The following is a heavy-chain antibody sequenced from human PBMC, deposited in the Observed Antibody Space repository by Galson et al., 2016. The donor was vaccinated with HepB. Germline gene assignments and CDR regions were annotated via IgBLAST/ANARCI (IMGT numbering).Heavy chain of an antibody. J-gene: IGHJ4*02. V-gene: IGHV3-23*01. CDR1: GFSFTNYA. D-gene: IGHD3-22*01. CDR3: AKGSDYYDSRSPNY. Sequence: SLRLSCAASGFSFTNYAMNWVRQAPGKGLEWVSSISGSGATTYYAGSVKGRFTISRDNSKNTLFLQINSLRADDTAVYFCAKGSDYYDSRSPNYWGQGTPVTVSS. CDR2: ISGSGATT.